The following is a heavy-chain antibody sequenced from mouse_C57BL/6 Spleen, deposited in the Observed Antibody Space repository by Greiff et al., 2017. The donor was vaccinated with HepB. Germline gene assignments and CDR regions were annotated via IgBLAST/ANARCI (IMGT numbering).Heavy chain of an antibody. J-gene: IGHJ4*01. Sequence: QVQLKQSGPGLVQPSQSLSITCTVSGFSLTSYGVHWVRQSPGKGLEWLGVIWRGGSTDYNAAFMSRLSITKDNSKSQVFFKMNSLQADDTAIYYCAKNRDDYGDDPYAMDYWGQGTSVTVSS. CDR3: AKNRDDYGDDPYAMDY. CDR2: IWRGGST. V-gene: IGHV2-5*01. CDR1: GFSLTSYG. D-gene: IGHD2-4*01.